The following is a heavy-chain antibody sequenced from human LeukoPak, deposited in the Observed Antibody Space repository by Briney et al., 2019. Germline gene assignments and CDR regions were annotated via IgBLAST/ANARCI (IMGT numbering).Heavy chain of an antibody. Sequence: GGSLRLSCAASGFTFSNYAMSWVRQAPGMGLEWVSTISGSGGSTCYADSVKGRFTISRDSSQNTLYLQMNSLRAEDTAVYYCAKDKNTGRSASDYWGQGILVTVSS. D-gene: IGHD1-1*01. CDR2: ISGSGGST. V-gene: IGHV3-23*01. CDR1: GFTFSNYA. J-gene: IGHJ4*02. CDR3: AKDKNTGRSASDY.